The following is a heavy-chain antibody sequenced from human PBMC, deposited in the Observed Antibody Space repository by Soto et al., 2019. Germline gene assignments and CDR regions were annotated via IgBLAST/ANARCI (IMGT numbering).Heavy chain of an antibody. CDR2: ISSSSSYI. D-gene: IGHD3-10*01. J-gene: IGHJ5*02. CDR3: ARDRDTMVRGVMSWFDP. V-gene: IGHV3-21*01. CDR1: GFTFSSYS. Sequence: GGSLRLSCAASGFTFSSYSMNWVRQAPGKGLEWVSSISSSSSYIYYADSVKGRFTISRDNAKNSLYLQMNSLRAEDTAVYYCARDRDTMVRGVMSWFDPWGQGTLVTVSS.